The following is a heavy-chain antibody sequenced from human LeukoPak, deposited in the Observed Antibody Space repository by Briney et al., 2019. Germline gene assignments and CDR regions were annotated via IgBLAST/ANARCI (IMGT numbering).Heavy chain of an antibody. CDR2: IKQDGSEK. CDR3: ARDRYGGNSVEYFDL. Sequence: GGFLRLSCAASGFTFSSYWMSWVRQAPGKGLEWVANIKQDGSEKYYVDSVKGRFTISRDNAKNSLYLQMNSLRAEDTAVYYCARDRYGGNSVEYFDLWGRGTLVTVSS. V-gene: IGHV3-7*01. J-gene: IGHJ2*01. CDR1: GFTFSSYW. D-gene: IGHD4-23*01.